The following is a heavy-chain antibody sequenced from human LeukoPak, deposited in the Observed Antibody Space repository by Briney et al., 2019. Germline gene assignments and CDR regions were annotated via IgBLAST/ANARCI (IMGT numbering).Heavy chain of an antibody. CDR3: ANVDLGYCTNGVCYPSHAFDY. CDR2: IKQDGSEK. CDR1: GFTFSSYW. D-gene: IGHD2-8*01. J-gene: IGHJ4*02. V-gene: IGHV3-7*01. Sequence: GGSLRLSCAASGFTFSSYWMSWVRQAPGKGLEWVANIKQDGSEKYYVDSVKGRFTISRDNAKNSLYLQMNSLRAEDTAVYYCANVDLGYCTNGVCYPSHAFDYWGQGTLVTVSS.